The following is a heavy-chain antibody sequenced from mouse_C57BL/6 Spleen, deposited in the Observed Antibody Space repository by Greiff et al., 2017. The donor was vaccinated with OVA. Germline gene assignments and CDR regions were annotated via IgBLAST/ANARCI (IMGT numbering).Heavy chain of an antibody. CDR2: ISDGGSYT. CDR3: ARRGYQGYWYFDV. D-gene: IGHD3-2*02. V-gene: IGHV5-4*03. J-gene: IGHJ1*03. CDR1: GFTFSSYA. Sequence: EVKVVESGGGLVKPGGSLKLSCAASGFTFSSYAMSWVRQTPEKRLEWVATISDGGSYTYYPDNVKGRFTISRDNAKNNLYLQMSHLKSEDTAMYYCARRGYQGYWYFDVWGTGTTVTVSS.